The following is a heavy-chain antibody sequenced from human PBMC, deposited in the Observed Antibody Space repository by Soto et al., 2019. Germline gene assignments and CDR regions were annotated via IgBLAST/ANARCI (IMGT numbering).Heavy chain of an antibody. CDR2: ISNDGGTQ. J-gene: IGHJ5*01. CDR1: TLTVSLYG. CDR3: ARDIWSGNYKWFDS. Sequence: LSCAASTLTVSLYGIQWVRQAPGKGLDWVAFISNDGGTQYYADSVKGRFSISRDNSMNTVDLHMNSLRAEDTAIYYCARDIWSGNYKWFDSWGQGTLVTVSS. D-gene: IGHD3-3*01. V-gene: IGHV3-30*03.